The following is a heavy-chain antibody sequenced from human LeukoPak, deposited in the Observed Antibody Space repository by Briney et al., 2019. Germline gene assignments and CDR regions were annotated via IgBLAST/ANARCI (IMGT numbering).Heavy chain of an antibody. J-gene: IGHJ2*01. D-gene: IGHD3-3*02. V-gene: IGHV3-30*03. CDR2: ISYDGQHK. CDR3: AGDHNRIFYMGGGYFAL. CDR1: SFTFSSFS. Sequence: GTSLRLSCAGSSFTFSSFSMHWVRQAPGRGLEWLSGISYDGQHKDFADSVKGRITISRDNSKNTLFLQMNNLQTEDTAIYYCAGDHNRIFYMGGGYFALWGRGSLVTVSS.